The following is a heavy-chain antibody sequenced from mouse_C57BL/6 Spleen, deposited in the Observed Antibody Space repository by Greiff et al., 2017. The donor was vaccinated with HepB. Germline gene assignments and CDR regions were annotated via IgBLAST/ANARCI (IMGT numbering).Heavy chain of an antibody. J-gene: IGHJ3*01. V-gene: IGHV1-42*01. CDR2: INPSTGGT. D-gene: IGHD2-4*01. CDR3: ASGGLRRRDWFAY. CDR1: GYSFTGYY. Sequence: VQLKQSGPELVKPGASVMISCKASGYSFTGYYMNWVKQSPEKSLEWIGEINPSTGGTTYNQKFKAKATLTVDKSSSTAYMQLKSLTSEDSAVYYCASGGLRRRDWFAYWGQGTLVTVSA.